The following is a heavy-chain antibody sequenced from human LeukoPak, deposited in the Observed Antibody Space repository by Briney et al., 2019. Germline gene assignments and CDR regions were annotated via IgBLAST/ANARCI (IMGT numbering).Heavy chain of an antibody. D-gene: IGHD3-3*01. CDR3: AILVGYYTTYDAFDI. V-gene: IGHV1-69*13. J-gene: IGHJ3*02. Sequence: ASVKVSCKASGGTFSSYAISWVRQAPGQGLEWMGGIIPIFGTANYAQKFQGRVTITADESTSTAYMELSSLRSEDTAVYYCAILVGYYTTYDAFDIWGQGTMVTVSS. CDR1: GGTFSSYA. CDR2: IIPIFGTA.